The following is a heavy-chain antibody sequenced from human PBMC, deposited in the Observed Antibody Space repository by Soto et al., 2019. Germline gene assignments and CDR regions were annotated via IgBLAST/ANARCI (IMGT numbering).Heavy chain of an antibody. V-gene: IGHV3-48*01. CDR3: AREETGAMEV. J-gene: IGHJ6*02. Sequence: GGSLRLSCAASGFTFSSYSMNWVRQAPGKGLEWVSYISSSSSTIHYSDSVKGRFTISRDNAKNSLYLQMNSLRAEDTAVYYCAREETGAMEVWGQGTTVTVSS. D-gene: IGHD7-27*01. CDR1: GFTFSSYS. CDR2: ISSSSSTI.